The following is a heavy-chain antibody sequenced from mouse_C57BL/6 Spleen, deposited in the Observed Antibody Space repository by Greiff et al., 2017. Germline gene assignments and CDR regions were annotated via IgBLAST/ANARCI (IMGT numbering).Heavy chain of an antibody. J-gene: IGHJ2*01. Sequence: EVMLVESGPELVKPGASVKISCKASGYSFTGYYMNWVKQSPEKSLEWIGEINPSTGGTTYNQKFKAKATLTVDKSSSTAYMQLKSLTSEDSAVYYCARSETLFDYWGQGTTLTVSS. CDR3: ARSETLFDY. V-gene: IGHV1-42*01. CDR1: GYSFTGYY. CDR2: INPSTGGT.